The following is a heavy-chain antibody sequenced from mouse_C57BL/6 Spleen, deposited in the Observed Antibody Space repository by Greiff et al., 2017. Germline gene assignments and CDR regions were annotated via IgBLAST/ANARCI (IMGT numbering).Heavy chain of an antibody. D-gene: IGHD1-1*01. Sequence: VQLQQSGPELVKPGASVKIPCTASGYTFTDYNMDWVKQSHGKSLEWIGEINPDNGGTIYNQKVKGKAPLTVDKSSSTAYMEIRSLTSEDTAVYYCARAPFSTTVVDGLDAMDYWGQGTSVTVSS. V-gene: IGHV1-18*01. J-gene: IGHJ4*01. CDR1: GYTFTDYN. CDR3: ARAPFSTTVVDGLDAMDY. CDR2: INPDNGGT.